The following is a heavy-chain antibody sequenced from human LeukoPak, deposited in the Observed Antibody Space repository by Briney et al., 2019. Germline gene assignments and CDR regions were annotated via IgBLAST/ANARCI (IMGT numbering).Heavy chain of an antibody. J-gene: IGHJ4*02. CDR3: ARWGKGYYGSGSSYYFDY. D-gene: IGHD3-10*01. CDR2: IYSGGST. Sequence: PGGSLRLSCAASGFTVSSNYMSWVRQAPGKGLEWVSVIYSGGSTYYADSVKGRFTISRDNAKNSLYLQMNILRAEDTAVYYCARWGKGYYGSGSSYYFDYWGQGTLVTVSS. V-gene: IGHV3-53*01. CDR1: GFTVSSNY.